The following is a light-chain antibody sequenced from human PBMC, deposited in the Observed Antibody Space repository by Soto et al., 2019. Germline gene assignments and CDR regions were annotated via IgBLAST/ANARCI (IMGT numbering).Light chain of an antibody. CDR3: QQYGSSSWT. Sequence: EIVLTQSPGTLSLSPGERTTLSCRASQSISASDLAWYQQKPGQAPRLLIYGASSRATGIPDRFSGSGSATDFTLTISRLEPEDFAVYYCQQYGSSSWTFGQGTKVEIK. V-gene: IGKV3-20*01. CDR1: QSISASD. CDR2: GAS. J-gene: IGKJ1*01.